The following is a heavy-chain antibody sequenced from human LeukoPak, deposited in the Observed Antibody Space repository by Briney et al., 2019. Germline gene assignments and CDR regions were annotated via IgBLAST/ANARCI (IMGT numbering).Heavy chain of an antibody. CDR2: VIPILGIA. D-gene: IGHD3-22*01. J-gene: IGHJ3*02. Sequence: SVKVSCKASGGTFSSYAISWVRQAPGQGLEWMGRVIPILGIANYAQKFQGRVTITADKSTSTAYMELGSLRSEDTAVYYCASELYYYDSSGYYKPHAFDIRGQGTMVTVSS. CDR3: ASELYYYDSSGYYKPHAFDI. CDR1: GGTFSSYA. V-gene: IGHV1-69*04.